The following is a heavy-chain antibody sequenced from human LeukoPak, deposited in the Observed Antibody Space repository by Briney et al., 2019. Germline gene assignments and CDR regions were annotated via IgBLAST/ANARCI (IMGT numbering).Heavy chain of an antibody. D-gene: IGHD6-6*01. CDR1: GFTFSSYA. CDR3: ARRSSSEDY. J-gene: IGHJ4*02. CDR2: INPSGGST. Sequence: PGGSLRLSCAASGFTFSSYAMHWVRQAPGQGLEWMGIINPSGGSTSYAQKFQGRVTMTRDTSTSTVYMELSSLRSEDTAVYYCARRSSSEDYWGQGTLVTVSS. V-gene: IGHV1-46*01.